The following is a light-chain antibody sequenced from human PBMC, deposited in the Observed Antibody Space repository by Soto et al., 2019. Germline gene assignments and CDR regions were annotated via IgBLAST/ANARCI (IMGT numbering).Light chain of an antibody. J-gene: IGLJ2*01. CDR2: DVS. CDR1: SSDVGGYNY. Sequence: QSALIQPPSASGSPGQSVTISCTGTSSDVGGYNYVSWYQQHPGKAPKLMIYDVSKRPSGVPDRFSGSKSGNMASLTVSGLQAEDEADYYCSSYAGSNYVVFGGGTKLTVL. V-gene: IGLV2-8*01. CDR3: SSYAGSNYVV.